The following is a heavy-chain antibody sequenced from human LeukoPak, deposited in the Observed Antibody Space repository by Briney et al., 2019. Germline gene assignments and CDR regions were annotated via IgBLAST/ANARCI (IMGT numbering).Heavy chain of an antibody. J-gene: IGHJ4*02. Sequence: GASVKVSCTASGYTFTSYGISWVRQAPGQGLEWMGWISAYNGNTNYAQKLQGRVTMTTDTSTSTAYMELRSLRSDDTAVYYCARVGEVPGYYGSGSYYYFDYWGQGTLVTVSS. CDR2: ISAYNGNT. CDR3: ARVGEVPGYYGSGSYYYFDY. D-gene: IGHD3-10*01. CDR1: GYTFTSYG. V-gene: IGHV1-18*01.